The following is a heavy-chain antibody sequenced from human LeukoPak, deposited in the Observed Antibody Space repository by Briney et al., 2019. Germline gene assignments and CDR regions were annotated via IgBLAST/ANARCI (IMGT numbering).Heavy chain of an antibody. Sequence: GSLRLSCAASGLTFSSYAMSWVRQPPGKGLEWIGEINHSGSTNYNPSLKSRVTISVDTSRNQFSLKLSSVTAADTAVYYCARVFKGGSYNWFDPWGQGTLVTVSS. J-gene: IGHJ5*02. V-gene: IGHV4-34*01. CDR3: ARVFKGGSYNWFDP. CDR1: GLTFSSYA. D-gene: IGHD1-26*01. CDR2: INHSGST.